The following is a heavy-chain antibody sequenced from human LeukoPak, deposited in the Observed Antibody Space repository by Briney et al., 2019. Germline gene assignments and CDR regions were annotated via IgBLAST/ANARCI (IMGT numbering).Heavy chain of an antibody. CDR1: GFTFSTYS. Sequence: GGSLRLSCAASGFTFSTYSMNWVRQAPGKGLEWLSYISSSSSIKYYADSVKGRFTISRDNSKNTLYLQMNSLKTEDTAVYYCTTDFTTTVTTHWGQGTLVTVSS. CDR2: ISSSSSIK. V-gene: IGHV3-48*01. D-gene: IGHD4-17*01. J-gene: IGHJ4*02. CDR3: TTDFTTTVTTH.